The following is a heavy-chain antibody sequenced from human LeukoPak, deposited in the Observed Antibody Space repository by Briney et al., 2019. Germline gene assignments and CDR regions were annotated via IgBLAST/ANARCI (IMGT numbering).Heavy chain of an antibody. CDR1: GYTITGYY. J-gene: IGHJ4*02. V-gene: IGHV1-2*02. CDR3: ARLHRDGYNGYFDY. Sequence: ASVKVSCKASGYTITGYYMHWVRQAPGQGLEWMGWINPNSGGTNYAQKFQGRVTMTRDTSISTAYMELSRLRSDDTAVYYCARLHRDGYNGYFDYWGQGTLVTVSS. D-gene: IGHD5-24*01. CDR2: INPNSGGT.